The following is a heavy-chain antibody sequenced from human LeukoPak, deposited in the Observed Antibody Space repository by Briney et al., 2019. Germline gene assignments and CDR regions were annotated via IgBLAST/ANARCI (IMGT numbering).Heavy chain of an antibody. CDR2: ISYDGSNK. D-gene: IGHD6-19*01. CDR3: AKDRYNSGLDY. Sequence: PGGSLRLSCAASGFTFISYGMHWVRQAPGKGLEWVAVISYDGSNKFYADSVKGRFTISRDNSKNTLYLQMNSLRAEDTAVYYCAKDRYNSGLDYWGQGTLVTVSS. CDR1: GFTFISYG. J-gene: IGHJ4*02. V-gene: IGHV3-30*18.